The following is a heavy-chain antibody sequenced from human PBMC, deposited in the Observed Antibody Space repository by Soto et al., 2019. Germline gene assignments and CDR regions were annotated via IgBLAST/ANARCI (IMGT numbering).Heavy chain of an antibody. Sequence: SVKVSCKASGGTFSNFVISWVRQAPGQGLEWMGGNIPIFGTANYAQKFQGRVTIIADESTGTTYMELTSLRSEDTAVYYCARDTILVGETKYENYFDHWGQGTLVTVSS. V-gene: IGHV1-69*13. J-gene: IGHJ4*02. CDR1: GGTFSNFV. CDR3: ARDTILVGETKYENYFDH. D-gene: IGHD2-21*01. CDR2: NIPIFGTA.